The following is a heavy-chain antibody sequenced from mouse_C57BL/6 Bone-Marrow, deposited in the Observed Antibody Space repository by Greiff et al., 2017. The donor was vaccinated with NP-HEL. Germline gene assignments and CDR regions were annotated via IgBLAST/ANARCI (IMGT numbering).Heavy chain of an antibody. J-gene: IGHJ3*01. V-gene: IGHV5-4*01. CDR1: GFTFSSYA. CDR3: ARDGGAFAY. CDR2: ISDGGSYT. Sequence: EVMLVESGGGLVKPGGSLKLSCAASGFTFSSYAMSWVRQTPEKRLEWVATISDGGSYTYYPDNVKGRFTLSRDNAKNNLYLQMSHLKSEDTAMYYCARDGGAFAYWGQGTLVTVSA.